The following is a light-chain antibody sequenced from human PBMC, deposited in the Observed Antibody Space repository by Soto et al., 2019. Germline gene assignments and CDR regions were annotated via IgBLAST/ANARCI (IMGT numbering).Light chain of an antibody. CDR1: QSFNNY. CDR2: DAS. CDR3: QQYGSSSLT. V-gene: IGKV3-11*01. Sequence: IVLTQSPATLSLSPGERATLSCKASQSFNNYLAWYQQKPGQAPRLLIYDASNRATGIPARFSGSGSGTDFTLTISRLEPEDFAVYYCQQYGSSSLTFGGGTKVDI. J-gene: IGKJ4*01.